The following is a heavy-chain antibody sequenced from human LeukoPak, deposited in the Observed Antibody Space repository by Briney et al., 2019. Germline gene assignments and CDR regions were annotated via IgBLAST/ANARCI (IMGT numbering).Heavy chain of an antibody. J-gene: IGHJ6*03. CDR1: GGSISSYY. CDR2: IYTSGST. D-gene: IGHD3-16*01. V-gene: IGHV4-4*07. Sequence: SETLSLTCSVSGGSISSYYWSWIRQPAGKGLEWIGRIYTSGSTNYNPSLKSRVTMSVDTSKNQFSLKLSSVTAADTAVYYCARDLRGWSKRKGGDYYYYYMDVWGKGTTVTISS. CDR3: ARDLRGWSKRKGGDYYYYYMDV.